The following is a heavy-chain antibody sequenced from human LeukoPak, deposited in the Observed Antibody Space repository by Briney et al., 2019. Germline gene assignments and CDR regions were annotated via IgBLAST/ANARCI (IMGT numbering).Heavy chain of an antibody. Sequence: GGSLRLSCAASRFTFSDHYMDWVRQAAGKGLEWVGRIRNKRHRYTTEYAASVKGRFTISRDDSEKSVHLQMNSLKIEDTAVYYCVRVGPPDYDAFDIWGPGTMVTVSS. D-gene: IGHD4-11*01. CDR1: RFTFSDHY. CDR3: VRVGPPDYDAFDI. V-gene: IGHV3-72*01. CDR2: IRNKRHRYTT. J-gene: IGHJ3*02.